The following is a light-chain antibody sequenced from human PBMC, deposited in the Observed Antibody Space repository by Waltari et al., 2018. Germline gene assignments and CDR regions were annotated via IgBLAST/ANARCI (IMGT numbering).Light chain of an antibody. V-gene: IGKV1-12*01. CDR3: QQHNSYPLT. CDR1: QCISTW. J-gene: IGKJ1*01. Sequence: DIQMTQSPSSLSASVGDRVTITCQASQCISTWLAWYQQKPGKAPKLLISAASSLQSGVPSRFSGSGSGTEFTLSISNLQPEDFAVYYCQQHNSYPLTFGPGTKVEIK. CDR2: AAS.